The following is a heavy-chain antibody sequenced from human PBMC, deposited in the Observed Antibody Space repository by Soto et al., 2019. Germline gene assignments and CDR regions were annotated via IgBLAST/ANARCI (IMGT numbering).Heavy chain of an antibody. CDR2: IKSKTDGGTT. CDR1: GFTFSNAW. D-gene: IGHD3-22*01. J-gene: IGHJ4*02. V-gene: IGHV3-15*07. Sequence: GGSLRLSCAASGFTFSNAWMNWVRQAPGKGLEWVGRIKSKTDGGTTDYAAPVKGRFTISRDDSKNTLYLQMNSLKTEDTAVYYCTIDRPDNTYYYDSSGYYFDYWGQGTLVTVSS. CDR3: TIDRPDNTYYYDSSGYYFDY.